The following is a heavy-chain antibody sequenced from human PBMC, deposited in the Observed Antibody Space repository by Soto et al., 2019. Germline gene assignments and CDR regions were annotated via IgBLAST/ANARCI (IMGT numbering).Heavy chain of an antibody. J-gene: IGHJ6*02. Sequence: ASVKVSCKASGGTFSSYAISWVRQAPGQGLEWMGGIIPIFGTANYAQKFQGRVTITADESTSTAYMELSSLRSEDTAVYYCARVTGGLAIFGENYYYYGMDVWGQGTTVTVSS. CDR3: ARVTGGLAIFGENYYYYGMDV. V-gene: IGHV1-69*13. CDR1: GGTFSSYA. D-gene: IGHD3-3*01. CDR2: IIPIFGTA.